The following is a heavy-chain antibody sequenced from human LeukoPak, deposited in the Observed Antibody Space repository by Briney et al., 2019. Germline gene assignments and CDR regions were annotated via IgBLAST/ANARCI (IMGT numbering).Heavy chain of an antibody. J-gene: IGHJ4*02. CDR1: GFTFSSYG. CDR2: ISYDGSNK. V-gene: IGHV3-30*18. CDR3: AKGGYSGSWEFDY. Sequence: PGRSLRLSCAASGFTFSSYGMHWVRQAPGKGLEWVAVISYDGSNKYYADSVKGRFTISRDNSKNTLYLQMNSLRAEDTAVYYCAKGGYSGSWEFDYWGQGTLVTVSS. D-gene: IGHD6-13*01.